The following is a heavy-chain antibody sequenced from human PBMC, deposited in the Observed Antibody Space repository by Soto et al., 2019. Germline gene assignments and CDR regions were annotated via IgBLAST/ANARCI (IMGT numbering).Heavy chain of an antibody. Sequence: ASVKVSCKASGYTFTSYGISWVRQAPGQGLEWMGWISAYNGNTNYAQKLQGRVTMTTDTSTSTAYMELRSLRSDDTAVYYCARNYPGYSSSSYNWFDPWGQGTLVTVSS. J-gene: IGHJ5*02. CDR1: GYTFTSYG. V-gene: IGHV1-18*01. CDR3: ARNYPGYSSSSYNWFDP. CDR2: ISAYNGNT. D-gene: IGHD6-13*01.